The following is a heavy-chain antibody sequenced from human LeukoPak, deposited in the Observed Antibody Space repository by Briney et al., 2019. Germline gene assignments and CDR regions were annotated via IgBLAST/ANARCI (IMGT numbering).Heavy chain of an antibody. Sequence: SETLSLTCSISGGSISSFYWSWIRQPPGKGLEWIGYIYSSGYSNYNPSLKSRVTISVDTSKNQFSLKLSSVTAADTAVYYCARDRGDLEWFPERAFDIWGQGTMVTVSS. J-gene: IGHJ3*02. CDR1: GGSISSFY. CDR3: ARDRGDLEWFPERAFDI. CDR2: IYSSGYS. V-gene: IGHV4-4*08. D-gene: IGHD3-3*01.